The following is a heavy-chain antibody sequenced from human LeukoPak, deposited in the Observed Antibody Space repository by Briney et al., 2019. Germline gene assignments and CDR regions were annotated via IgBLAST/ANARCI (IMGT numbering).Heavy chain of an antibody. CDR3: ARGRGIVVVPAATGEWFDP. Sequence: GGSLRLSCAASGFTFSSHWMHWVRQAPGKGLVWVSRINSDGSSTNYADSVKGRFTISRDNAKNTLYLQMNSLRAEDTAVYYCARGRGIVVVPAATGEWFDPWGRGTLVTVSS. D-gene: IGHD2-2*01. CDR2: INSDGSST. CDR1: GFTFSSHW. J-gene: IGHJ5*02. V-gene: IGHV3-74*01.